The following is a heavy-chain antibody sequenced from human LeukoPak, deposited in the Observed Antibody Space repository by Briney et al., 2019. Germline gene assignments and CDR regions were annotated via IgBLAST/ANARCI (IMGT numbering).Heavy chain of an antibody. J-gene: IGHJ4*02. CDR3: ARDKRLEQQLVEDY. CDR1: GYTFTSYA. Sequence: ASVKVSCKASGYTFTSYAMNWVRQAPGQGLEWMGWINTNTGNPTYAQGFTGRFVFSLDTSVSTAYLQISSLKAEDTAVYYCARDKRLEQQLVEDYWGQGTLVTVSS. CDR2: INTNTGNP. V-gene: IGHV7-4-1*02. D-gene: IGHD6-13*01.